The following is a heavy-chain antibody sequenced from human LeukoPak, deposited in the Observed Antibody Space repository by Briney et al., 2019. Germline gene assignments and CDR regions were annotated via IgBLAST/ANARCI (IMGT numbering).Heavy chain of an antibody. CDR3: ARIHSSSWYGESGYGMYG. V-gene: IGHV3-48*01. J-gene: IGHJ6*02. CDR2: ISSSSSTI. Sequence: GGSLRLSCAASGFTSSSYSMNWVRQAPGKGLEWVSYISSSSSTIYYADSVKGRFTISRDNAKNSLYLQMNSLRAEDTAVYYCARIHSSSWYGESGYGMYGWGQGSKVTVCS. D-gene: IGHD6-13*01. CDR1: GFTSSSYS.